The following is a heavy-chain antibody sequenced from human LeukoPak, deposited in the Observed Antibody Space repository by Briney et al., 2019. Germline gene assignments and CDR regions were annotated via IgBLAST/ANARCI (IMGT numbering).Heavy chain of an antibody. J-gene: IGHJ6*02. CDR1: GFTFSGSA. Sequence: PGGSLRLSCAASGFTFSGSAMHWVRQASGKGLEWVGRIRSKANSYATAYAASVKGRFTISRDDSKNTAYLQMNSLKTEDTAVYYCTSRADGYSYYYYYGMDAWGQGTTVTVSS. D-gene: IGHD5-24*01. CDR3: TSRADGYSYYYYYGMDA. V-gene: IGHV3-73*01. CDR2: IRSKANSYAT.